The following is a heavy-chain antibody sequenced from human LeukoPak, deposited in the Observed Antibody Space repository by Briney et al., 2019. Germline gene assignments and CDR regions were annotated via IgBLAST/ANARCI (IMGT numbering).Heavy chain of an antibody. J-gene: IGHJ6*03. Sequence: SGGSLRLSCAASGFTFSSYAMSWVRQAPGKGLEWVSAISGSGGSTYYADSVKGRFTISRDNSKNTLYLQMNSLRAEDTAVYYCAKGVEPFMSRGYMDVWGKGTTVTVSS. CDR1: GFTFSSYA. CDR2: ISGSGGST. V-gene: IGHV3-23*01. D-gene: IGHD1-14*01. CDR3: AKGVEPFMSRGYMDV.